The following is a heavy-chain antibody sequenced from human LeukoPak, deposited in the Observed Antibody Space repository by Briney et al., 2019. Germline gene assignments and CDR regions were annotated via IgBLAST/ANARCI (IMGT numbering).Heavy chain of an antibody. CDR2: ISSSGSTI. CDR3: ARLRSYGYYYNGMDV. CDR1: GFTFSDYY. V-gene: IGHV3-11*04. Sequence: PGGSLRLSCAASGFTFSDYYMSWIRQAPGKGLEWVSYISSSGSTIYYADSVKGRFTISRDNAKNSLYLQMNSLRAEDTAVYYCARLRSYGYYYNGMDVWGQGTTVTVSS. J-gene: IGHJ6*02. D-gene: IGHD3-16*01.